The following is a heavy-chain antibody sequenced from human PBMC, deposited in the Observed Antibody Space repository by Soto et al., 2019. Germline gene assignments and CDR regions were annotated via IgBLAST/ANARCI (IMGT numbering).Heavy chain of an antibody. V-gene: IGHV5-10-1*01. CDR2: IDPSYSYT. CDR1: GYSLTSYW. J-gene: IGHJ6*02. CDR3: ARRYYCSSTSCYKGDYYYYGIDV. Sequence: GEAPKIPCNCSGYSLTSYWISLVRQMPGQGLEWRGRIDPSYSYTNYSPSFQGHVTISADKSISTAYLQWSSLKASDTAMYYCARRYYCSSTSCYKGDYYYYGIDVWGQGTTVTVSS. D-gene: IGHD2-2*02.